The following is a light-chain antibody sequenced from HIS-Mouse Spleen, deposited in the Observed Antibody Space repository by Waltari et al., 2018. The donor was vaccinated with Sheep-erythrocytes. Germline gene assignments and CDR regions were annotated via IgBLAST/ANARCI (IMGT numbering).Light chain of an antibody. Sequence: QSALTQPRSVSGSPGQSVTISCTGTSPDVGGYNYVPSYQQPPGKAPKLMIYDVSKRPSGFPDRFSGSKSGNTASLTISGLQAEDEADYYCCSYAGSYNHVFATGTKVTVL. CDR1: SPDVGGYNY. J-gene: IGLJ1*01. V-gene: IGLV2-11*01. CDR3: CSYAGSYNHV. CDR2: DVS.